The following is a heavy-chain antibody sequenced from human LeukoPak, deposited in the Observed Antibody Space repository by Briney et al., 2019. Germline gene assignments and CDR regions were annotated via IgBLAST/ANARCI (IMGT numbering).Heavy chain of an antibody. CDR1: GGTFSSYA. J-gene: IGHJ5*02. CDR2: IIPIFGTA. V-gene: IGHV1-69*05. CDR3: ARALKGWFDP. Sequence: GASVKVSCKASGGTFSSYAISWVRQAPGQGLEWMGGIIPIFGTANYAQKFQGRVTITTDESTSTAYMELSRLRSDDTAVYYCARALKGWFDPWGRGTLVTVSS.